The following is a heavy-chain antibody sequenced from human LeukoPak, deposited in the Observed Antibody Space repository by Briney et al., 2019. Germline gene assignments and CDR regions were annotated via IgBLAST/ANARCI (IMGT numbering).Heavy chain of an antibody. CDR1: GYTFTDYY. D-gene: IGHD6-6*01. Sequence: ASVKVSCKTSGYTFTDYYMHWVRQAPGQGLEWMGWIDPNTGGTNSAQKFQGRVTMTRDTSISTAYMELSSLRSEDTAVYYCARESSVAASGAFDIWGQGTMVTVSS. CDR3: ARESSVAASGAFDI. CDR2: IDPNTGGT. V-gene: IGHV1-2*02. J-gene: IGHJ3*02.